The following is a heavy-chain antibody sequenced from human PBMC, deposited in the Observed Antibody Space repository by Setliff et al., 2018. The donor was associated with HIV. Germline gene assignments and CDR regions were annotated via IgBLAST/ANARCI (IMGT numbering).Heavy chain of an antibody. CDR3: ARGGFTGVTTHFQH. D-gene: IGHD4-17*01. CDR1: GGSISSYY. V-gene: IGHV4-4*08. Sequence: SETLSLTCTASGGSISSYYWSWIRQPPGKGLEWIGYIYTSGDTNYNPSLKSRVTMSADMSKNQFSLKLSSVTAAATAVYYCARGGFTGVTTHFQHWGRGTLVTVSS. CDR2: IYTSGDT. J-gene: IGHJ1*01.